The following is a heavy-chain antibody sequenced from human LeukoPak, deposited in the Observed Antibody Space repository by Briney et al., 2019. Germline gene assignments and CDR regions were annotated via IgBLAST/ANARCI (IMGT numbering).Heavy chain of an antibody. CDR1: GFILNDYG. V-gene: IGHV3-33*01. J-gene: IGHJ6*02. CDR3: ARDRHCVNGVCHSPPGMDV. Sequence: GSLRLSCAASGFILNDYGMHWVRQAPGKGLEWVADIWFDKNQHFADSVKGRFAISRDNSKNTVYLQINSLRAEDTAVYYCARDRHCVNGVCHSPPGMDVWGQGTTVTVSS. CDR2: IWFDKNQ. D-gene: IGHD2-8*01.